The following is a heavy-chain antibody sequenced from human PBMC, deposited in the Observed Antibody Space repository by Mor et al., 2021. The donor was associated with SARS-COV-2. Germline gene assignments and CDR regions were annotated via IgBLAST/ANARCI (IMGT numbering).Heavy chain of an antibody. CDR3: ARGGSCSSSTCYPNSVFDY. D-gene: IGHD2-2*01. V-gene: IGHV3-48*03. Sequence: GLEWVAYISSRGSSTFYADSVKGRFSVSRDNAESSLHLRMSSLRDDDTAIYYCARGGSCSSSTCYPNSVFDYWGQGT. CDR2: ISSRGSST. J-gene: IGHJ4*02.